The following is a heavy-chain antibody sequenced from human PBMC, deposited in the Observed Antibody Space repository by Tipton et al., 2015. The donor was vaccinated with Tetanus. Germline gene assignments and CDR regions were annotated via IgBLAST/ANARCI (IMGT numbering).Heavy chain of an antibody. CDR2: INTDNGNT. D-gene: IGHD2-21*02. CDR3: AREDYVTAVDY. CDR1: GYTFTGYY. J-gene: IGHJ4*02. V-gene: IGHV1-18*04. Sequence: QLVQSGPEVKKPGASVKVSCKASGYTFTGYYIHWVRQAPGQGLEWMGWINTDNGNTNYAQKFQGRVTVTTDTSTTTAYMELRSLRSDDTALYYCAREDYVTAVDYWGQGTLVTVSS.